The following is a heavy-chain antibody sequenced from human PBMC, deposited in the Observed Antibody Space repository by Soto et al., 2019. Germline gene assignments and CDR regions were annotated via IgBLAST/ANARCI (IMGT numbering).Heavy chain of an antibody. CDR2: IKSKTDGGTT. D-gene: IGHD3-16*02. CDR3: TTEGESTFGGVIVHYYYGMDV. V-gene: IGHV3-15*07. CDR1: GFTFSNAW. Sequence: EVQLVESGGGLVKPGGSLRLSCAASGFTFSNAWMNWVRQAPGKGLAWVGRIKSKTDGGTTDYAAPVKGRFTISRDDSKNTLYLQMKSLKTEDTAVYYCTTEGESTFGGVIVHYYYGMDVWGQGTTVTVSS. J-gene: IGHJ6*02.